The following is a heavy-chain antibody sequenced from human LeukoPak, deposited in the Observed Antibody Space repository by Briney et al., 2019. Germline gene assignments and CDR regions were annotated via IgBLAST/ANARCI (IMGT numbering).Heavy chain of an antibody. CDR3: ARVRSVGCSGGSCYSSYYFDY. Sequence: SETLSLTCTVSGGSISSGDYYWSWIRQPPGKGLEWIGYIYVSGSTYFNPSLKSRVTISVDTSKNQFSLKLSSVTAADTAVYYCARVRSVGCSGGSCYSSYYFDYWGQGTLVTVSS. J-gene: IGHJ4*02. D-gene: IGHD2-15*01. CDR1: GGSISSGDYY. CDR2: IYVSGST. V-gene: IGHV4-30-4*01.